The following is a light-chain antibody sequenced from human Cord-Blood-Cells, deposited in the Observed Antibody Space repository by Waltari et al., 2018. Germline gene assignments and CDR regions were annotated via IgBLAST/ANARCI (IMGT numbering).Light chain of an antibody. J-gene: IGKJ2*01. V-gene: IGKV1-5*01. CDR3: QQYKSYSYT. Sequence: DIQMTQSPSTLYASVGDRVTITCRASLSISSWLAWYQQKPGKASKILIYDASSLESGVPSRFSGSGSETEFTLTIISLQPDDFATYYCQQYKSYSYTYGQGTKLEIK. CDR2: DAS. CDR1: LSISSW.